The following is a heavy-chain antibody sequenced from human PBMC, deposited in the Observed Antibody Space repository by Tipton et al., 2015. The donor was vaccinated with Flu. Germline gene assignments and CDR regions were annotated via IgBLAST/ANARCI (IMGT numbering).Heavy chain of an antibody. V-gene: IGHV3-23*01. CDR2: VGGGGLST. J-gene: IGHJ5*02. Sequence: SLRLSCAAPGFSFSTYAMSWVRQAPGKGLEWVSTVGGGGLSTNYADSVRGRFTISRDNSKNTLYLQMNSLRAEDTAVYYCARGGFFEGNWFDPWGQGALVTVYS. D-gene: IGHD3-3*01. CDR3: ARGGFFEGNWFDP. CDR1: GFSFSTYA.